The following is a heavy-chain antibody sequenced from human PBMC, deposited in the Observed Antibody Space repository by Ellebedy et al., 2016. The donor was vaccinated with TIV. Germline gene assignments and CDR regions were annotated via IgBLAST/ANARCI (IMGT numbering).Heavy chain of an antibody. D-gene: IGHD3-10*01. Sequence: SQTLSLTXXISGDSVSSNSAAWNWIRQSPSRGLEWLGRTYYRSKWYSDYAPSVKSRISIDPDTSKNQVDLQLHSVTPDDTAVYYCARDFTTIRGVMNPFDYWGQGFLVTVSS. CDR3: ARDFTTIRGVMNPFDY. J-gene: IGHJ4*02. CDR1: GDSVSSNSAA. CDR2: TYYRSKWYS. V-gene: IGHV6-1*01.